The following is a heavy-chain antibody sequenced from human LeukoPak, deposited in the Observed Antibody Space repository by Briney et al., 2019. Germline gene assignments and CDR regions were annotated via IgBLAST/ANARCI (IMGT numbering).Heavy chain of an antibody. V-gene: IGHV4-59*01. D-gene: IGHD6-13*01. CDR2: IYFTGST. CDR3: ASSRAAAAHEEDYFDY. CDR1: GSISDYY. Sequence: SETLSLTCPGGSISDYYWSWIRQPPGKGLEWIGYIYFTGSTNYNPSLKSRVTISVDTSKNQFSLTLSSVTAADTAVYYCASSRAAAAHEEDYFDYWGQGTLVTVSS. J-gene: IGHJ4*02.